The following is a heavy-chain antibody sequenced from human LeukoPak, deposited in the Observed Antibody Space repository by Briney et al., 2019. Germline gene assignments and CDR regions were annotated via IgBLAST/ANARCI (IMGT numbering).Heavy chain of an antibody. CDR1: GGSFSGYY. J-gene: IGHJ6*03. D-gene: IGHD3-3*01. CDR2: INHSGST. V-gene: IGHV4-34*01. CDR3: ARGINYDFWSGYFHYYYMDV. Sequence: TSETLSLTCAVHGGSFSGYYWSWIRQPPGKGLEWIGEINHSGSTNYNPSLKSRVTISVDTSKNQLSLKLSSVTAADTAVYYCARGINYDFWSGYFHYYYMDVWGKGTTVTVSS.